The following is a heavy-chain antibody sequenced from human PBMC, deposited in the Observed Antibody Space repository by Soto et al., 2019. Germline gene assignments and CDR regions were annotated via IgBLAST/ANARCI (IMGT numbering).Heavy chain of an antibody. CDR3: HKYSGPLIMPAA. D-gene: IGHD1-26*01. J-gene: IGHJ5*02. CDR1: GFTLTSSA. Sequence: GASVKVSCKAFGFTLTSSAVQGVRQARGQRLEWIGWIVVGSGNTNYAQKFQERVTITRDMSTSTAYMELNSLKIEDTAVYYCHKYSGPLIMPAALGPGTLVTVSS. CDR2: IVVGSGNT. V-gene: IGHV1-58*01.